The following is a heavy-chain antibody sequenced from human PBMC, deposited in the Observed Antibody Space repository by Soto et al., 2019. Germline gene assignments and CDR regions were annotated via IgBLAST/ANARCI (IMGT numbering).Heavy chain of an antibody. CDR1: GDSFSTFS. D-gene: IGHD2-2*01. CDR2: ITPLFGTA. CDR3: QLLSGRGRAFDM. J-gene: IGHJ3*02. V-gene: IGHV1-69*01. Sequence: QVQLVQSGAEVQKPGSSVKVSCKASGDSFSTFSFHWVRQAPGQGLEWMGGITPLFGTANFAQKFRGRVAITADESTSTGYMTLSSLRSEDTAVYYCQLLSGRGRAFDMWGQGTMVTVSS.